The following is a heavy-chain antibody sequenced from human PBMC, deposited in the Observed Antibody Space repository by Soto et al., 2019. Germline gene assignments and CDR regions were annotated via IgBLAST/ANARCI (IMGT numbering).Heavy chain of an antibody. D-gene: IGHD3-16*01. CDR2: ISGYNGNT. CDR3: ARGDYDYVWGTYSH. J-gene: IGHJ4*02. V-gene: IGHV1-18*01. Sequence: QVQLVQSGAEVKKPGASVKVSCKASGYSNTSYGISWVRQAPGQGLEWMGWISGYNGNTNYAQKFRGRVTMTTDTCTSTADMELRSLRSDDTAVYYCARGDYDYVWGTYSHWGQGSLVTVSS. CDR1: GYSNTSYG.